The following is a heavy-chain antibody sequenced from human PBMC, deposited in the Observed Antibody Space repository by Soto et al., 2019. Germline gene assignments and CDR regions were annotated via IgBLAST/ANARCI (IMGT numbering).Heavy chain of an antibody. CDR3: TTALDPSYYDFWSGYSPLGY. CDR1: GCTFSNAW. V-gene: IGHV3-15*01. D-gene: IGHD3-3*01. J-gene: IGHJ4*02. Sequence: GGSLRLSCAASGCTFSNAWMSWVRQAPGKGLEWVGRIKSKTDGGTTDYAAPVKGRFTISRDDSKNTLYLQMNSLKTEDTAVYYCTTALDPSYYDFWSGYSPLGYWGQGTLVTVSS. CDR2: IKSKTDGGTT.